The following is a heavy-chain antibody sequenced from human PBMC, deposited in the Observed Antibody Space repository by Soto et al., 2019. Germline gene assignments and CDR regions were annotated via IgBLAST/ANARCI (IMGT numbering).Heavy chain of an antibody. Sequence: QVQLVQSGAEVKKPGSSVKVSCKASGGTFSSYTISWVRQAPGQGLEWMGRIIPILGIANYAQKFQGRVTITTNKSTSTAYMELSSLRSEDTAVYYCAARGGVYYGSGSHKIDYWGQGTLVTVSS. J-gene: IGHJ4*02. V-gene: IGHV1-69*02. CDR1: GGTFSSYT. CDR3: AARGGVYYGSGSHKIDY. CDR2: IIPILGIA. D-gene: IGHD3-10*01.